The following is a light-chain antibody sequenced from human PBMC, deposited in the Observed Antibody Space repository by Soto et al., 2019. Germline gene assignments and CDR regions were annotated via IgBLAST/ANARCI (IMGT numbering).Light chain of an antibody. CDR3: LQRSNWPRT. Sequence: EILLTQSPATLSLFPGERATLSCRASQSVGSSLVWYQQKPGQAPRLLIYDASNRGTGIPARFSGSGSGTDFTLTISSLEPEDFVVYYCLQRSNWPRTFGQGTKLEIK. V-gene: IGKV3-11*01. J-gene: IGKJ2*01. CDR2: DAS. CDR1: QSVGSS.